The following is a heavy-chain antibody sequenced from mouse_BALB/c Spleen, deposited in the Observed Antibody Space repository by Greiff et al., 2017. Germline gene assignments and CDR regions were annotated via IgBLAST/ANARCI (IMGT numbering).Heavy chain of an antibody. CDR1: GYSFTSYW. J-gene: IGHJ4*01. V-gene: IGHV1-61*01. CDR2: IHPSDSET. D-gene: IGHD2-3*01. Sequence: QVQLQQPGAELVRPGASVKLSCKASGYSFTSYWMNWVKQRPGQVLEWIGMIHPSDSETRLNQKFKDKATLSVYKSSSTAYMQLSSPTSEDSAVYYSARGGHDKGSMDYWGQGTSVTVSS. CDR3: ARGGHDKGSMDY.